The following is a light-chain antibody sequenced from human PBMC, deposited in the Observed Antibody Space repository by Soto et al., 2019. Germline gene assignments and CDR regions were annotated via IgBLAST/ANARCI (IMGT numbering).Light chain of an antibody. J-gene: IGKJ2*01. V-gene: IGKV3-20*01. Sequence: EIVLTQSPGTRSLSPGERATLSCRASQSVSSSYLAWYQQKPGQAPRLLIYGASSRATGIPDRFSGSGSGTDFTLTISRLEPEDFAVFYCQQYGGSALYTFGQGTKLEIK. CDR3: QQYGGSALYT. CDR2: GAS. CDR1: QSVSSSY.